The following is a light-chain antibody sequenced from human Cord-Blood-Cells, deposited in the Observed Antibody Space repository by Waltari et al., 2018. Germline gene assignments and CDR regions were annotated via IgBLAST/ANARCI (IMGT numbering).Light chain of an antibody. Sequence: ELVLPQSPATLSLSPGERATLSCRASQRVRSYLAWYQQKPGQAPRLLIYDASNRATGIPARFSGSGSGTDFTLTISSLEPEDFAVYYCQQRSNWPLTFGGGTKVEIK. CDR2: DAS. CDR1: QRVRSY. J-gene: IGKJ4*01. V-gene: IGKV3-11*01. CDR3: QQRSNWPLT.